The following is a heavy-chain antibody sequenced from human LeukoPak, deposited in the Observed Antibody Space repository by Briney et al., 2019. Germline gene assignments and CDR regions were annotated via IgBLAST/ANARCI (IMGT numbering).Heavy chain of an antibody. D-gene: IGHD3-10*01. CDR2: IRYDGSNT. Sequence: GGSLRLSCAASGFIFSSYGMHWVRQAPGKGLEWVAFIRYDGSNTYYADSVKGRFTISRDNSKNTLYLQMNSLRAEDTAVYYCARVRWFGELIFDYWGQGTLVTVSS. CDR3: ARVRWFGELIFDY. V-gene: IGHV3-30*02. J-gene: IGHJ4*02. CDR1: GFIFSSYG.